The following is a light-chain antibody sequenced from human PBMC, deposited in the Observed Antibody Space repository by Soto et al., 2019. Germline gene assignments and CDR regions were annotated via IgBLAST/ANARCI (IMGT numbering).Light chain of an antibody. CDR2: GAS. CDR1: QSVSSNY. V-gene: IGKV3-20*01. CDR3: QQYGSSYPWT. J-gene: IGKJ1*01. Sequence: EIVLTQSPGTLSLSPGERATLYCRASQSVSSNYLAWYQQKPGQAPRLLIYGASSRATGIPDRFSGSGSGTDFTLTIRRLEPGDFAVYYCQQYGSSYPWTFGQGTKVDIK.